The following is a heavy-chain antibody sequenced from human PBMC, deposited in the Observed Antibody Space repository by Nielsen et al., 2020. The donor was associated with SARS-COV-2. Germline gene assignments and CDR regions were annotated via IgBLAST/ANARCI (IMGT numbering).Heavy chain of an antibody. CDR2: ISWNSGSI. Sequence: SLKISCAASGFTFDDYAMHWVRQAPGKGLEWVSGISWNSGSIGYADSVKGRFTISRDNAKNSLYLQMNRLRAEDTAFYYCAKVVAYGIYFYYWGKGTLVTVSS. CDR1: GFTFDDYA. V-gene: IGHV3-9*01. CDR3: AKVVAYGIYFYY. D-gene: IGHD2-15*01. J-gene: IGHJ4*02.